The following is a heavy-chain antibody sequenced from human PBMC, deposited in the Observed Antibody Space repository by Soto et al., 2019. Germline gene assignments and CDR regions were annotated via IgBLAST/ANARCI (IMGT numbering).Heavy chain of an antibody. CDR1: GGSISSGGYY. D-gene: IGHD4-17*01. CDR3: ARYGEDWLEH. J-gene: IGHJ5*01. V-gene: IGHV4-31*03. CDR2: IYYSGST. Sequence: PSETLSLTCTVSGGSISSGGYYWSCIRQHPGKGLEWIGYIYYSGSTYYNPSLKSRVTISVDTSKNQFSLKLSSVTAADTAVYYWARYGEDWLEHWGQGTLDTVSS.